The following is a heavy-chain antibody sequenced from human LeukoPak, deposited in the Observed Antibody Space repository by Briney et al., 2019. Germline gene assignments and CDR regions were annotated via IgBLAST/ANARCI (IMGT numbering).Heavy chain of an antibody. J-gene: IGHJ4*02. V-gene: IGHV1-46*01. Sequence: GASVKVSCKASGYTFTSYYMHWVRQAPGQGLEWMGIINPSGGSTSYAQKFQGRVTMTRDTSTSTVYIELSSLRSEDTAVYYCARAAESYYFDYWGQGTLVTVSS. D-gene: IGHD1-26*01. CDR3: ARAAESYYFDY. CDR1: GYTFTSYY. CDR2: INPSGGST.